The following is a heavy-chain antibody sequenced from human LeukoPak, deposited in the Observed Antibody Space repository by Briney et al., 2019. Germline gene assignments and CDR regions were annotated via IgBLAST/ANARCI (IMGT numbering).Heavy chain of an antibody. Sequence: SETLSLTCTVSGGSISSYYWSWIRQPPGPGLEWIGYIYYSGSTNYNPSLKSRVTISVDTSKNQFSLKLSSVTAADTAVYYCARTTEGGYTYDYFYYYYMDVWGKGTTVTISS. CDR2: IYYSGST. J-gene: IGHJ6*03. CDR1: GGSISSYY. CDR3: ARTTEGGYTYDYFYYYYMDV. D-gene: IGHD5-18*01. V-gene: IGHV4-59*01.